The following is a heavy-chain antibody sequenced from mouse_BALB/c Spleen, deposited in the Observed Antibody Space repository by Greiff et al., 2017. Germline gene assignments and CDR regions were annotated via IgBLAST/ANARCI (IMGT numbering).Heavy chain of an antibody. Sequence: VRLKQSGAELVKPGASVKLSCTASGFNIKDTYMHWVKQRPEQGLEWIGRIDPANGNTKYDPKFQGKATITADTSSNTAYLQLSSLTSEDTAVYYCAVYDGYYVGWYFDVWGAGTTVTVSS. J-gene: IGHJ1*01. CDR3: AVYDGYYVGWYFDV. CDR1: GFNIKDTY. D-gene: IGHD2-3*01. V-gene: IGHV14-3*02. CDR2: IDPANGNT.